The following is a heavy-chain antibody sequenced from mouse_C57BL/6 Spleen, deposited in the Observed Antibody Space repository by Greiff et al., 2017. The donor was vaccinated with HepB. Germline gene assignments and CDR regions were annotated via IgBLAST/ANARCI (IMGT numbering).Heavy chain of an antibody. CDR2: ISDGGSYT. CDR1: GFTFSSYA. V-gene: IGHV5-4*01. CDR3: AREGYSNLYYAMDY. J-gene: IGHJ4*01. D-gene: IGHD2-5*01. Sequence: EVHLVESGGGLVKPGGSLKLSCAASGFTFSSYAMSWVRQTPEKRLEWVATISDGGSYTYYPDNVKGRFTISRDNAKNNLYLQMSHLKSEDTAMYYCAREGYSNLYYAMDYWGQGTSVTVSS.